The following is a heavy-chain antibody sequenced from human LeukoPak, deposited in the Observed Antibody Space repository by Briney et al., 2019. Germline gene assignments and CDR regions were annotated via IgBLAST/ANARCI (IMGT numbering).Heavy chain of an antibody. V-gene: IGHV1-18*04. Sequence: PGASVKVSCKTPGYSFSTYAIHWLRQAPGQGLEWVRWVSPNNGNTHYAQRVQGRVSMTADTPTGTASMELRSLRSDDTAVYYCARSPGRYSGYNWYFDYWGQGTLVTVSS. CDR1: GYSFSTYA. D-gene: IGHD5-12*01. J-gene: IGHJ4*02. CDR3: ARSPGRYSGYNWYFDY. CDR2: VSPNNGNT.